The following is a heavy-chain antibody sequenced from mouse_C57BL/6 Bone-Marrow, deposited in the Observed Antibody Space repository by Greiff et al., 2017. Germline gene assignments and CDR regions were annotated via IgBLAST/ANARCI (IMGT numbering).Heavy chain of an antibody. Sequence: EVKLMESGAELARPGASVKLSCTASGFNITDDNMHWVKQRPEQGLEWIGWIDPENGDTEYATKFQGKATITADTSSNTAYLQLSSLTSEDTADYYCTTVNWYFDVWGTGTTVTVAS. CDR2: IDPENGDT. J-gene: IGHJ1*03. CDR3: TTVNWYFDV. CDR1: GFNITDDN. V-gene: IGHV14-4*01.